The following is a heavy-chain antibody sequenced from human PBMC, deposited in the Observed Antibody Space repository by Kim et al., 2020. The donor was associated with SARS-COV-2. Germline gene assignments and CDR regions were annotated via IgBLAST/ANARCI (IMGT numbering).Heavy chain of an antibody. V-gene: IGHV3-23*01. CDR3: ASSIPIGGYFGYCPFDY. CDR1: GFTFSSYA. J-gene: IGHJ4*02. CDR2: ISGSGGST. Sequence: GGSLRLSCAASGFTFSSYAMSWVRQAPGKGLEWVSAISGSGGSTYYADSVKGRFTISRDNSKNTLYLQMNSLRAEDTAVYYCASSIPIGGYFGYCPFDYWGQGTLVTVSS. D-gene: IGHD2-8*02.